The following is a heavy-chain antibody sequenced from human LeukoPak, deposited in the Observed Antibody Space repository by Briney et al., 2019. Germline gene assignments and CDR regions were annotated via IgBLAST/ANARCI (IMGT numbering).Heavy chain of an antibody. J-gene: IGHJ4*02. V-gene: IGHV1-18*01. Sequence: ASVKVSCKASGYTFTSYGISWVRQAPGQGLEWMGWISAYNGNTNYAQKLQGRVTMTTDTSTSTAYMELRSLRSEDTAVYYCARDAGRDGYNYKVYFDYWGQGTLVTVSS. CDR3: ARDAGRDGYNYKVYFDY. CDR1: GYTFTSYG. CDR2: ISAYNGNT. D-gene: IGHD5-24*01.